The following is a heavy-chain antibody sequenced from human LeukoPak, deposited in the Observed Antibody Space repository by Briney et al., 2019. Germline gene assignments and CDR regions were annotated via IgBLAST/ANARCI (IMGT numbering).Heavy chain of an antibody. Sequence: GGPLRLSCAASGFTFSSYSMNWVRQAPGKGLEGVSSISSSSSYMYYADSVKGRFTISRDNAKNSLYLQMNSLRAEDTAVYYCARGPITGTTYFDYWGQGALVTVSS. J-gene: IGHJ4*02. CDR3: ARGPITGTTYFDY. CDR2: ISSSSSYM. CDR1: GFTFSSYS. D-gene: IGHD1-7*01. V-gene: IGHV3-21*01.